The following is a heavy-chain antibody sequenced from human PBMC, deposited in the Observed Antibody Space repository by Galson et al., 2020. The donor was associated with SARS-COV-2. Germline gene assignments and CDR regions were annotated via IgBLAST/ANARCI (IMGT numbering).Heavy chain of an antibody. CDR2: IWHDGNNK. D-gene: IGHD1-26*01. Sequence: GGSLRLSCVASGFTFNDYGMYWVRQAPGKGLEWVAGIWHDGNNKYYADSVKGRFTISRDNFQNTMYLQMSSLRVEDTATYYCAKPLLFVGAIDAWGQGTLVTVSS. J-gene: IGHJ5*02. V-gene: IGHV3-33*06. CDR1: GFTFNDYG. CDR3: AKPLLFVGAIDA.